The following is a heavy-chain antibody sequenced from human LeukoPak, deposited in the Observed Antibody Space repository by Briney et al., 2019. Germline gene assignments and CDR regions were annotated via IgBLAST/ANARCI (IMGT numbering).Heavy chain of an antibody. CDR3: ARATGSYHGSFDI. Sequence: KPSETLSLTCTVSGGSISSSSYYWGWIRQPPGKGLEWIGSIYYSGSTYYNPSLKSRVTISVDTSKDQFSLKLSSVTAADTAVYYCARATGSYHGSFDIWGQGTMVTVSS. J-gene: IGHJ3*02. CDR2: IYYSGST. CDR1: GGSISSSSYY. V-gene: IGHV4-39*01. D-gene: IGHD3-10*01.